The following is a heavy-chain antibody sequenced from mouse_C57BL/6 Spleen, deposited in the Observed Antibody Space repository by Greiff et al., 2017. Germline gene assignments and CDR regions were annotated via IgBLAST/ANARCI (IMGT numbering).Heavy chain of an antibody. CDR3: AISVVAVNY. D-gene: IGHD1-1*01. CDR1: GYTFTSYW. V-gene: IGHV1-74*01. CDR2: IHPSDSDT. Sequence: QVQLKQPGAELVKPGASVKVSCKASGYTFTSYWMHWVKQRPVQGLEWIGRIHPSDSDTNYNQKFKGKATLTVDKSSSTAYMQLSSLTSGDSAVYYCAISVVAVNYWGQGTTLAVSS. J-gene: IGHJ2*01.